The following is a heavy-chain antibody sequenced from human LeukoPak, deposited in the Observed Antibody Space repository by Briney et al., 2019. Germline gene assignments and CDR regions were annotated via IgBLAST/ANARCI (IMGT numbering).Heavy chain of an antibody. Sequence: PGGSLRPSCAASGFTFSSYSMNWVRQAPGKGLEWVSYISSSDSTIYYADSVKGRLTISRDNAKNSLYLQMNSLRAEDTAVYYCARSQNWYFDLWGRGTLVTVSS. CDR1: GFTFSSYS. J-gene: IGHJ2*01. V-gene: IGHV3-48*01. CDR3: ARSQNWYFDL. CDR2: ISSSDSTI.